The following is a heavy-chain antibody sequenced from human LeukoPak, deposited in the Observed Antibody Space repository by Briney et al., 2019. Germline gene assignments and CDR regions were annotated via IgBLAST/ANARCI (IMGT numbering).Heavy chain of an antibody. Sequence: GASVKVSCKASGYTFTSYGISWVRQAPGQGLEWMGWISAHNGNTNYEEKVQGRVTMTTDTSTSTAYMELRRLRSDDAAVYYCARDKGTVATYYYYYMDVWGKGTTVTVSS. CDR1: GYTFTSYG. D-gene: IGHD6-19*01. V-gene: IGHV1-18*01. J-gene: IGHJ6*03. CDR2: ISAHNGNT. CDR3: ARDKGTVATYYYYYMDV.